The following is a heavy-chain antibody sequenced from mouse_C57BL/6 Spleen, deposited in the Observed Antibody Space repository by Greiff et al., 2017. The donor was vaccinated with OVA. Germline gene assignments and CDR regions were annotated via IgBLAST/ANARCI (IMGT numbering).Heavy chain of an antibody. D-gene: IGHD1-1*01. CDR2: INYDGSST. J-gene: IGHJ2*01. CDR1: GFTFSDYY. CDR3: AREGFINYFDY. Sequence: EVKVVESEGGLVQPGSSMKLSCTASGFTFSDYYMAWVRQVPEKGLEWVANINYDGSSTYYLDSLKSRFIISRDDAKNILYLQMSSLKSEDTATYYCAREGFINYFDYWGQGTTLTVSS. V-gene: IGHV5-16*01.